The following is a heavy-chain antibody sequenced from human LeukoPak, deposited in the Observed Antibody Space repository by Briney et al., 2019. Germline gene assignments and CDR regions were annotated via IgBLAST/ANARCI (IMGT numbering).Heavy chain of an antibody. CDR2: INHSGST. CDR1: GGSFSGYY. CDR3: ARTSYYDSSGYRSAFDI. J-gene: IGHJ3*02. Sequence: SETLSLTCAVYGGSFSGYYWSWIRQPPGKGLEWIGEINHSGSTNYNPSLKSRVTISVDTSKNQFSLKLSSVTAADTAVYYCARTSYYDSSGYRSAFDIWGQGTMVTVSS. D-gene: IGHD3-22*01. V-gene: IGHV4-34*01.